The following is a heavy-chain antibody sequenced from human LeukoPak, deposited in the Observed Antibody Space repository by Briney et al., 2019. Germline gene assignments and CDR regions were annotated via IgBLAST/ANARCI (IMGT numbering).Heavy chain of an antibody. CDR3: AKELIPGIAVAGLDY. V-gene: IGHV3-30*18. CDR2: ISYDGSNK. CDR1: GFTFSSYG. Sequence: GRSLRLSCAASGFTFSSYGMHWVRQAPGKGLEWVAVISYDGSNKYYADSVKGRFTISRDNSKNTLYLQMNSLRAEGTAVYYCAKELIPGIAVAGLDYWGQGTLVTVSS. D-gene: IGHD6-19*01. J-gene: IGHJ4*02.